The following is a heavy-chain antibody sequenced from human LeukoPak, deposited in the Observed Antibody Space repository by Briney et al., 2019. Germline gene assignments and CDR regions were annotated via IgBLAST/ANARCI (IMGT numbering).Heavy chain of an antibody. J-gene: IGHJ5*02. CDR2: INQDGSEK. D-gene: IGHD3-3*01. Sequence: PGGSLRLSCAASGFTFSSYWMNWVRQAPGKGLEWVANINQDGSEKYYVDSVKGRFTISRDNSKNTLYLQMNSLRAEDTAVYYCAKDHLPYYDFWGGYSNWFDPWGQGTLVTVSS. CDR3: AKDHLPYYDFWGGYSNWFDP. V-gene: IGHV3-7*03. CDR1: GFTFSSYW.